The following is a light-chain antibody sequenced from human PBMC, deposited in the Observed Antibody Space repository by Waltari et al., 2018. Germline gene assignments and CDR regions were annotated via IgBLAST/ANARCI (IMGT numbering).Light chain of an antibody. Sequence: DIQLTQSPSFLSASVGDRVTITCRASQGISSYLAWYQQKPGEAPKLLIYAASTLQSGVPSRFSSSGSGTVFTLTISSLQPEDFATYYCQQLNSYPITFGQGTRLEIK. J-gene: IGKJ5*01. CDR2: AAS. V-gene: IGKV1-9*01. CDR3: QQLNSYPIT. CDR1: QGISSY.